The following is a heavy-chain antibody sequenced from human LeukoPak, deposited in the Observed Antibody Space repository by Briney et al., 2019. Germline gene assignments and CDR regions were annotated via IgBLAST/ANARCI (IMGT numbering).Heavy chain of an antibody. V-gene: IGHV3-73*01. CDR1: GFPFSGSA. J-gene: IGHJ4*02. CDR2: IRSKANSYAT. Sequence: GGSLRLSCAASGFPFSGSAMYWVRQASGKGLEWVGRIRSKANSYATAYAASVKGRFTISRDDSKNTAYLQMNSLKTEDTAVYYCTSTNNWNDGGNPVAYWGQGTLVTVSS. CDR3: TSTNNWNDGGNPVAY. D-gene: IGHD1-1*01.